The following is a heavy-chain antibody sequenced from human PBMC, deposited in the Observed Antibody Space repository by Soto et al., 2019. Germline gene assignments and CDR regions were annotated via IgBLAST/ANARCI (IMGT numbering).Heavy chain of an antibody. Sequence: QVQLVESGGGVVQPGRSLRLSCAASGFTFSSYGMHWVRQAPGKGLEWVAVIWYDGSNKYYADSVKGRFTISRDNSKNTLYLQMNSLRAEDTAVYYCARDLGGWFGGMGWFDPWGQGTLVTVSS. CDR2: IWYDGSNK. CDR3: ARDLGGWFGGMGWFDP. V-gene: IGHV3-33*01. J-gene: IGHJ5*02. CDR1: GFTFSSYG. D-gene: IGHD3-10*01.